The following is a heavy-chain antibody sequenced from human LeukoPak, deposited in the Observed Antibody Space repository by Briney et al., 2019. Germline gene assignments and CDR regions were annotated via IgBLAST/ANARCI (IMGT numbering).Heavy chain of an antibody. D-gene: IGHD3-22*01. Sequence: GGSLRLSCAASGFTFSSCEMNWVRQAPGKGLEWVSYISSSGSTIYYADSVKGRFTISRDNAKNSLYLQMNSLRAEDTAIYYSARCGRGYDSSGYYSYWGQGTLVTVSS. CDR2: ISSSGSTI. V-gene: IGHV3-48*03. CDR1: GFTFSSCE. CDR3: ARCGRGYDSSGYYSY. J-gene: IGHJ4*02.